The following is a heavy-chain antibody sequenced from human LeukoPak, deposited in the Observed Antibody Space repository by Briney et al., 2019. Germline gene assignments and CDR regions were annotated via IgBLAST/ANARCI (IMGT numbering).Heavy chain of an antibody. V-gene: IGHV1-18*01. CDR1: GYTFTSYG. CDR2: ISAYNGNT. D-gene: IGHD3-10*01. Sequence: ASVKVSCKASGYTFTSYGISWVRQAPGQGLEWMGWISAYNGNTNYAQKLQGRVTMTTDTSTSTAYMELRSLRSDDTAVYYCARDYSSGSYHDAFDIWGQGTMVTVSS. J-gene: IGHJ3*02. CDR3: ARDYSSGSYHDAFDI.